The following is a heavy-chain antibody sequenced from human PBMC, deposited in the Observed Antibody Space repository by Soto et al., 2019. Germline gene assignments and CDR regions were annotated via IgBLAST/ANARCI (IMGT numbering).Heavy chain of an antibody. CDR2: VGSKADTYAT. V-gene: IGHV3-73*02. Sequence: EVQLVESGGGLVQPGGSLKLSCAASGFTFSGSAMHWVRQAPGKGLEGVCRVGSKADTYATAYAASVKGRFTFSRNDSKNTDYLRMDSLSTEETSAESCTASVCFGEPLGMDFWGQGTTVTVSS. D-gene: IGHD3-10*01. CDR1: GFTFSGSA. CDR3: TASVCFGEPLGMDF. J-gene: IGHJ6*02.